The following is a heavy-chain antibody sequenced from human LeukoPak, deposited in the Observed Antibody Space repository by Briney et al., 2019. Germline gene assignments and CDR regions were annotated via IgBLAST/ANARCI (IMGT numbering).Heavy chain of an antibody. J-gene: IGHJ3*02. V-gene: IGHV5-51*01. D-gene: IGHD3-10*01. CDR2: IYPGDSDT. CDR3: AIGESTPFDAFDI. CDR1: GYSFTSYW. Sequence: GESLKISCKGSGYSFTSYWIGWVRQMPGKGLEWMGIIYPGDSDTRYSPSFQGQVTISADKSLSTAYLQWSSLKASDTAMFYCAIGESTPFDAFDIWGQGTMVTVSS.